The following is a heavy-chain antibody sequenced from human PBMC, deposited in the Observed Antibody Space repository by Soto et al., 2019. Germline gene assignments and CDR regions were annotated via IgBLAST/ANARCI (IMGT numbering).Heavy chain of an antibody. D-gene: IGHD2-21*02. CDR2: ISNSGGST. CDR1: GVTVKNYA. CDR3: ANHRGFLVTQYFFDY. J-gene: IGHJ4*02. Sequence: GCLGLACAASGVTVKNYAMSGVRQAPVKGLEWVSSISNSGGSTYYADSVQGRFTISRDNSKNTLSLQMNSLRAEDTAIYYCANHRGFLVTQYFFDYWGQGTLVPVSS. V-gene: IGHV3-23*01.